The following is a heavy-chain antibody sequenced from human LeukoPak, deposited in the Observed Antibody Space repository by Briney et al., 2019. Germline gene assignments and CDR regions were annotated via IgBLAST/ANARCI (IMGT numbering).Heavy chain of an antibody. J-gene: IGHJ4*02. CDR3: AKDGGWGAFDY. Sequence: PGGSLRLSCAASGFTFSSYGMHWVRQAPSKGLEWVAVISYDGSNKYYADSVKGRFTISRDNSKNTLYLQMNSLRAEDTAVYYCAKDGGWGAFDYWGQGTLVTVSS. CDR2: ISYDGSNK. CDR1: GFTFSSYG. D-gene: IGHD3-16*01. V-gene: IGHV3-30*18.